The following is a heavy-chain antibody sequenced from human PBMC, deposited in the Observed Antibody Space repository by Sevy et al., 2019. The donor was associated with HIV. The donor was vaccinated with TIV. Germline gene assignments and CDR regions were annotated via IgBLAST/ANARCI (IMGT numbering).Heavy chain of an antibody. J-gene: IGHJ4*02. CDR2: IDPAGNTK. Sequence: GGSLRLSCAASGFTFSDYYMSWIRQAPGKGLEWVSYIDPAGNTKYYADYVKGRFTLSRDNARNSLYLQMNTLRDEDTAVYYCAKDILAAGLHFDFWGQGTLVTVSS. CDR3: AKDILAAGLHFDF. CDR1: GFTFSDYY. V-gene: IGHV3-11*01. D-gene: IGHD6-13*01.